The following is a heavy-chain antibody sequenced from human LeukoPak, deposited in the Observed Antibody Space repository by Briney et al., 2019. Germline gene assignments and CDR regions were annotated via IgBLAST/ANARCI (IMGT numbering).Heavy chain of an antibody. CDR1: GFSFNDCT. CDR3: VRSFDY. Sequence: GGSLRLSCAASGFSFNDCTMNWVRQAPGKGLVWVSRISSDGSTIYADSVKGRFTISRDNAKNTLYLQMNSLRAEDMGIYYCVRSFDYWGQGTLVTVSS. CDR2: ISSDGST. J-gene: IGHJ4*02. V-gene: IGHV3-74*01.